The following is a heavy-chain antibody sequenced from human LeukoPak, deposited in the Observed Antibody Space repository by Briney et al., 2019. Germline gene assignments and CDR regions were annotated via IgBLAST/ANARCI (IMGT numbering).Heavy chain of an antibody. Sequence: GRSLRLSCAASGFTFDDYAMHWVRQAPGKGLEWVSAINWNSGNIGYADSVKGRFTISRDNAKNSLYLQMNSLRAEDMALYYCARVGTSSGFYGYMDVWGKGTTVTVSS. D-gene: IGHD3-22*01. CDR2: INWNSGNI. J-gene: IGHJ6*03. CDR3: ARVGTSSGFYGYMDV. V-gene: IGHV3-9*03. CDR1: GFTFDDYA.